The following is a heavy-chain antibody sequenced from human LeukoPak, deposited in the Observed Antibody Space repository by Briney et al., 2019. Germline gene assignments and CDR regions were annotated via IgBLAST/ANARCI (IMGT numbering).Heavy chain of an antibody. CDR2: TNPNSGGT. D-gene: IGHD3-22*01. V-gene: IGHV1-2*02. CDR3: ARADSSVYSGFGDFDY. Sequence: ASVNLTCNCAGYTFTCYNIHWVRQAPGQGLELKGWTNPNSGGTNYGQKFQGRVTMTSDTSISTAYMELSRLRSDDTAVYYCARADSSVYSGFGDFDYWGQGTLVTVSS. J-gene: IGHJ4*02. CDR1: GYTFTCYN.